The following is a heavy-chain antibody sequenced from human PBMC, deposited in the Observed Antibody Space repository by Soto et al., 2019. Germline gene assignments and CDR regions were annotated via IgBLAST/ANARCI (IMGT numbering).Heavy chain of an antibody. CDR3: SRSRSLSSMDV. CDR1: GYTFTGYY. J-gene: IGHJ6*03. D-gene: IGHD6-19*01. V-gene: IGHV1-2*04. CDR2: INPNSGGT. Sequence: QVQLVQSGAEVQKPGASAKVSCKASGYTFTGYYMHWVRQAPGQGLEWLGWINPNSGGTNYAQKFQGWGTMTRDTSISTAYMELSRLRSYDTAVYYCSRSRSLSSMDVWGKGTTVTVSS.